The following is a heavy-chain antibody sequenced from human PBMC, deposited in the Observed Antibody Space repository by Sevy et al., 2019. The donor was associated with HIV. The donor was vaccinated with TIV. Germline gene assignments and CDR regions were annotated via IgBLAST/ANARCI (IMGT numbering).Heavy chain of an antibody. CDR3: ANSKGDDFWSGYNNWFDP. J-gene: IGHJ5*02. Sequence: GGSLRLSCAASGSTFSTYAMSWVRQAPGKGLEWVSAISGSGGNTYYADSVKGRFTISRDNSKNTVDLKMNSLRAEDTAVYYCANSKGDDFWSGYNNWFDPWGQGTLVTVSS. CDR1: GSTFSTYA. CDR2: ISGSGGNT. V-gene: IGHV3-23*01. D-gene: IGHD3-3*01.